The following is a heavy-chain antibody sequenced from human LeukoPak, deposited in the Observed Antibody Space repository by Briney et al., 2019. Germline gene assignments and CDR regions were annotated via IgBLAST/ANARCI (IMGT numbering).Heavy chain of an antibody. V-gene: IGHV4-59*11. D-gene: IGHD3-22*01. J-gene: IGHJ3*02. CDR1: GDSITNHY. CDR2: IYYSGSI. Sequence: PSEALSLTCIVSGDSITNHYWSLIRRPPGKGLEWIGYIYYSGSINYNPSLKSRVTISVDTSRNQFSMKLNSVTAADTAVYYCAKERGENGYDSSRRLNFDIWGQGTMVTVSS. CDR3: AKERGENGYDSSRRLNFDI.